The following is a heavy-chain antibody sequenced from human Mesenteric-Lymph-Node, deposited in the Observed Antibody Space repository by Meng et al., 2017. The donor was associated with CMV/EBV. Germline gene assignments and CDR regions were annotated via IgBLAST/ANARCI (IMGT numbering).Heavy chain of an antibody. CDR3: AKAGFSGSYYFGAFDI. CDR1: GFTFDDYA. V-gene: IGHV3-9*01. J-gene: IGHJ3*02. D-gene: IGHD1-26*01. Sequence: SLKISCAASGFTFDDYAMHWVRQAPGKGLEWVSGISWNSGSIGYADSVKGRFTISRDNAKNSLYLQMNSLRAEDTALYYCAKAGFSGSYYFGAFDIWGQGTMVTVSS. CDR2: ISWNSGSI.